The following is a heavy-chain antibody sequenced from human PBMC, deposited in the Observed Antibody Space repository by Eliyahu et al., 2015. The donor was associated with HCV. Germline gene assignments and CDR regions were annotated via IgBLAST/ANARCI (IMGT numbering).Heavy chain of an antibody. CDR3: ARGGSSNKLDY. Sequence: QVQLVESGGGVVQPGTSLRLSCAASGFPLSSNALPWVRQAPGKGLDWVAFISYDSTYIYYAGSVKGRFTISRDNSENTMYLHMTGLRPDDTAVYFCARGGSSNKLDYWGQGTLVSVSS. CDR1: GFPLSSNA. CDR2: ISYDSTYI. J-gene: IGHJ4*02. V-gene: IGHV3-30*01. D-gene: IGHD6-13*01.